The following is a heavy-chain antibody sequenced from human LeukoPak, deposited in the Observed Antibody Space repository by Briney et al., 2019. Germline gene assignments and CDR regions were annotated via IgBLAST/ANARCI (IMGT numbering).Heavy chain of an antibody. CDR2: ISGSGGST. D-gene: IGHD3-22*01. CDR3: AKASSGYYYYGMDV. J-gene: IGHJ6*02. CDR1: GFTFSSYA. V-gene: IGHV3-23*01. Sequence: GGSLRLSCAPSGFTFSSYAMSWVRQAPGKGLEWVSAISGSGGSTYYAGSVKGRFTISRDNSKNTLYLQMNSLRAEDTAVYYCAKASSGYYYYGMDVWGQGTTVTV.